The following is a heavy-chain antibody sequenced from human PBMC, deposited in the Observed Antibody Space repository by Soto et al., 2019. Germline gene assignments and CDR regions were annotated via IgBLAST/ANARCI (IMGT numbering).Heavy chain of an antibody. CDR1: GFSFSDYY. V-gene: IGHV3-11*01. CDR3: ARGNALYDY. J-gene: IGHJ4*02. CDR2: IRSSDNTR. Sequence: GGSLRLSCAASGFSFSDYYMSWIRQAPGKGLEWVSYIRSSDNTRYYADSVKGRFAISRDNAKNSLYLQMNSLRAEDTAVYYCARGNALYDYWGQGTLVTVSS. D-gene: IGHD2-2*01.